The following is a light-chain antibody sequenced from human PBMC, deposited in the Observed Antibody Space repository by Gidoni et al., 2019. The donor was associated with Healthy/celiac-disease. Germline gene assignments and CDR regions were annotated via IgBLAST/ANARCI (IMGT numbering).Light chain of an antibody. CDR2: DAS. CDR3: QHLGT. V-gene: IGKV3-11*01. CDR1: QSVSSY. Sequence: IVLTQSPATLSLSPGERATLSCRASQSVSSYLAWYQQKPGQAPRLLIYDASNRATGIPARFSGSGSGTDFTLTISSLEPEDFAVYYCQHLGTFGQGSKVEIK. J-gene: IGKJ1*01.